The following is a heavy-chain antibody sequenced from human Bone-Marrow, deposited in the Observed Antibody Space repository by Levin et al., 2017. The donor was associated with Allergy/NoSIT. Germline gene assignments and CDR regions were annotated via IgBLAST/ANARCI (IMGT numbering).Heavy chain of an antibody. CDR3: ARDKSGGNIHQWLGSIDY. J-gene: IGHJ4*02. CDR2: IWYDGTKQ. D-gene: IGHD6-19*01. V-gene: IGHV3-33*01. Sequence: PGGSLRLSCAASGFAFSGSGMHWVRQAPGKGLEWVAIIWYDGTKQYYADSVEGRFTVSRDNPKNTLYLQMNSLRVEDTAVYYCARDKSGGNIHQWLGSIDYWGQGTQVTVSS. CDR1: GFAFSGSG.